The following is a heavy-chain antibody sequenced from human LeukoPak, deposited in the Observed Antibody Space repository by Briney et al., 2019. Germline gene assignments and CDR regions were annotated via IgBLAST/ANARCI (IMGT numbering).Heavy chain of an antibody. CDR1: GYTFTNYA. Sequence: ASVKVSCKASGYTFTNYAMNWVRQAPGQGLEWMGWINTDTGNPTYAQGFTRRLVFCLDTSASTAYLQISSLKAEDTAVYYCARTLFGDQYQLLHNWFDPWGQGTLVTVSS. J-gene: IGHJ5*02. CDR3: ARTLFGDQYQLLHNWFDP. V-gene: IGHV7-4-1*02. CDR2: INTDTGNP. D-gene: IGHD2-2*01.